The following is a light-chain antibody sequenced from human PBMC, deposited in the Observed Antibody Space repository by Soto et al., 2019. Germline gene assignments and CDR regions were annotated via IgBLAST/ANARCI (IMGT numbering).Light chain of an antibody. CDR1: QSVSRS. Sequence: EIVLTQSPATLSLSPGGRATLSCRASQSVSRSLSCYQQKPGQAPTILIYDASTRASGFPARCSSSGSGTDVTLTISSIEHDEFSVFYCQERTGWPPFTFGQGTKVDIE. J-gene: IGKJ3*01. CDR2: DAS. CDR3: QERTGWPPFT. V-gene: IGKV3-11*01.